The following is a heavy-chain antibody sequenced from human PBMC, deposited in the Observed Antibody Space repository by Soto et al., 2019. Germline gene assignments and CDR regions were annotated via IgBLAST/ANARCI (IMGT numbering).Heavy chain of an antibody. J-gene: IGHJ5*02. Sequence: QVQLVQSGAEVKTPGASVKVSCRASGYSFRTHGISWVRQAPGQGLEWMGWISTYDDKTNFPQKFQGRITMTTDTSTCTAYMELRSLRSADTAVYFCARDLGYCNSSGCFRNWFDPWGQGALVTVSS. CDR3: ARDLGYCNSSGCFRNWFDP. CDR2: ISTYDDKT. CDR1: GYSFRTHG. D-gene: IGHD2-15*01. V-gene: IGHV1-18*01.